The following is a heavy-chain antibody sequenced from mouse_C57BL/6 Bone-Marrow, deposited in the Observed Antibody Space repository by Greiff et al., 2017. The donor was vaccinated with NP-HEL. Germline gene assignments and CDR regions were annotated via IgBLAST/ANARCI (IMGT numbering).Heavy chain of an antibody. Sequence: VKLQESGAELARPGASVKMSCKASGYTFTSYTMHWVKQRPGQGLEWIGYINPSSGYTKYNQKFKDKATLTADKSSSTAYMQLSSLTSEDSAVYYCARLRRGYYAMDYWGQGTSVTVSS. CDR2: INPSSGYT. CDR1: GYTFTSYT. D-gene: IGHD2-12*01. J-gene: IGHJ4*01. V-gene: IGHV1-4*01. CDR3: ARLRRGYYAMDY.